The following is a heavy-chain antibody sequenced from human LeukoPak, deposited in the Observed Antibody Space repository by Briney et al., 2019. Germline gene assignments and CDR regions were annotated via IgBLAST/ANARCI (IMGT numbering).Heavy chain of an antibody. V-gene: IGHV3-7*01. CDR2: IKQDGSEK. Sequence: GGSLRLSCAASGFTFSSYSMNWVRQAPGKGLEWVANIKQDGSEKYYVDSVKGRFTISRDNAKNSLYLQMNSLRAEDTAVYYCARGEYGQYYWGQGTLVTVSS. J-gene: IGHJ4*02. D-gene: IGHD2/OR15-2a*01. CDR3: ARGEYGQYY. CDR1: GFTFSSYS.